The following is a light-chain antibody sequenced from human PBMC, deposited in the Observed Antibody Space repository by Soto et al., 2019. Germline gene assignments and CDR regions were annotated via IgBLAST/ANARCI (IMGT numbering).Light chain of an antibody. CDR2: GAS. Sequence: EIVLTQSPGTLSLSPGERATLSCRASQSVSSSYLAWYQQKPGQAPRLLIYGASSRATGIPDRFSGSGSGTVFTLTTSTLEPEDLAVYYCQHYGSSRWTFGQGTKVEIK. CDR1: QSVSSSY. J-gene: IGKJ1*01. CDR3: QHYGSSRWT. V-gene: IGKV3-20*01.